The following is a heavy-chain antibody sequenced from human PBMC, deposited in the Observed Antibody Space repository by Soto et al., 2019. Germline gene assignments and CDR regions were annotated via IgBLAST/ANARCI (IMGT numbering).Heavy chain of an antibody. Sequence: GESLKISCKGSGYNFTTFWIGWVRQMPGKGLERMGIIYPGDSETKYSPDFEGQVTISADRSTNTAYLQWRSLRASDTAMYYCARLGFPGAIYFDSWGLGTLVTVSS. J-gene: IGHJ4*02. CDR3: ARLGFPGAIYFDS. V-gene: IGHV5-51*01. CDR1: GYNFTTFW. CDR2: IYPGDSET.